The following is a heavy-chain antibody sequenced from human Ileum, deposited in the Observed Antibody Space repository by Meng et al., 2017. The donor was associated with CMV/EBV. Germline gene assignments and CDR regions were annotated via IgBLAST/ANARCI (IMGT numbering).Heavy chain of an antibody. Sequence: CMASGYIFTSYYIHWVRQAPGQGLEWMGTINPTGGWTGYAQNFQGRVSMTTDTSTGTAYMDLYSLTTEDTALYYCAREIKGTYYFDYWGQGTLVTVSS. D-gene: IGHD3-10*01. CDR1: GYIFTSYY. J-gene: IGHJ4*02. CDR2: INPTGGWT. CDR3: AREIKGTYYFDY. V-gene: IGHV1-46*01.